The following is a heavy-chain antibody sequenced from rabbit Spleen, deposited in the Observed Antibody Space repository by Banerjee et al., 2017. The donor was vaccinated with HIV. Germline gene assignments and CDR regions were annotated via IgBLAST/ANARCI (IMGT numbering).Heavy chain of an antibody. D-gene: IGHD4-1*01. V-gene: IGHV1S45*01. CDR1: GFDFSSYG. Sequence: QEQLVESGGGLVQPGGSLKVSCKASGFDFSSYGVSWVRQAPGKGLEWITCINMVTGKSVYASWAKGRFIMSRTSSTKVTLQMTSLTAADTATYFCARDLAGAIGWNFNLWGPGTLVTVS. CDR2: INMVTGKS. CDR3: ARDLAGAIGWNFNL. J-gene: IGHJ4*01.